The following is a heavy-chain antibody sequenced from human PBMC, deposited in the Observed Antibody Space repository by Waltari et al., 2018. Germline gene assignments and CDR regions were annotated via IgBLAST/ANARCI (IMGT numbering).Heavy chain of an antibody. V-gene: IGHV1-69*01. J-gene: IGHJ4*02. CDR1: GDVFDNSA. Sequence: VQLVQSGAEVKKPGSSVRVSCKPSGDVFDNSAISWVRQAPGKGLEWMGGISPMFNNPNYAQRFEGTVTITADESTSTGYMELTGLTSEDTAIYYCARGSKFGDYGDLDYWGQGTLVTVS. CDR2: ISPMFNNP. CDR3: ARGSKFGDYGDLDY. D-gene: IGHD4-17*01.